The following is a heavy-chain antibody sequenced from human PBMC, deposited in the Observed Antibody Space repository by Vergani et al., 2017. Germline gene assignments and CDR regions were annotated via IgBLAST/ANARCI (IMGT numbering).Heavy chain of an antibody. CDR1: GYTFIDYY. CDR3: AVHQYSSAWSFDF. D-gene: IGHD6-13*01. J-gene: IGHJ4*02. V-gene: IGHV1-69-2*01. CDR2: IDPEDGKA. Sequence: AQVVQSGAEVKRPGAAVKISCEVSGYTFIDYYMHWVKQAPGKGLEWMGLIDPEDGKATYAETLQDRVAITADTSTNTVYLELNSLRPDDTALYYCAVHQYSSAWSFDFWGQGTLVTVSS.